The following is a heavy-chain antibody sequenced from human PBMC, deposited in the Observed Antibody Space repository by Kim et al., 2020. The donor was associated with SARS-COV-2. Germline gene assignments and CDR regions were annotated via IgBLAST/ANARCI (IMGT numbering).Heavy chain of an antibody. CDR2: IYYSGST. J-gene: IGHJ4*02. Sequence: SETLSLTCTVSGGSISSSSYYWGWIRQPPGQGLEGIGSIYYSGSTYYNPSLKSRITISVATSKNQFSLKLSSVTAADTAVYYCARRVLVAGNFDYWGQGTLVTVSS. D-gene: IGHD6-19*01. CDR1: GGSISSSSYY. CDR3: ARRVLVAGNFDY. V-gene: IGHV4-39*07.